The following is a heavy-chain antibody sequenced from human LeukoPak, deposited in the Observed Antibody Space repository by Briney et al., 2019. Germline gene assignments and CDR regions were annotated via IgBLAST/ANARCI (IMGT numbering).Heavy chain of an antibody. J-gene: IGHJ6*02. CDR2: INHSGST. CDR1: GGSFSGYY. CDR3: ARVGGQTTVTKMGMDV. Sequence: SETLSLTCAVYGGSFSGYYWSWIRQPPGKGLEWIGEINHSGSTNYNPSLKSRVTISVDTSKNQFSLKLSSVTAADTAVYYCARVGGQTTVTKMGMDVWGQGTTVTVSS. V-gene: IGHV4-34*01. D-gene: IGHD4-17*01.